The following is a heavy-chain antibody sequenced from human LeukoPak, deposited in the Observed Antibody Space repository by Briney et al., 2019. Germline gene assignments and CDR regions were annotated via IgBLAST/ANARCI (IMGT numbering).Heavy chain of an antibody. Sequence: SVKFSCKASGGTFSSYAISWVRQAPGQGLEWMGGVIPIFGTANYAQKFQGRVTITADESTSTAYMELSSLRSEDTAVYYCVRILITSQNIATHGTPSYYYYGMDVWGQGTTVTVSS. CDR2: VIPIFGTA. CDR1: GGTFSSYA. CDR3: VRILITSQNIATHGTPSYYYYGMDV. J-gene: IGHJ6*02. V-gene: IGHV1-69*13. D-gene: IGHD1-14*01.